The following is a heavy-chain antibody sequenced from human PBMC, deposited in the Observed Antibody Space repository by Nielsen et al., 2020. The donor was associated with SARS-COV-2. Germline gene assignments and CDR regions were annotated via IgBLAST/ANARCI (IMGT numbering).Heavy chain of an antibody. J-gene: IGHJ3*02. CDR2: IDPSDSYT. D-gene: IGHD6-13*01. CDR3: ARRIAAAGIDAFDI. CDR1: GYSFTNYW. Sequence: KVSCKGSGYSFTNYWISWVRQMPGKGLEWMGRIDPSDSYTNYSPSFQGHVTISADKSISTAYLQWSSLKASDTAMYYCARRIAAAGIDAFDIWGQGTMVTVSS. V-gene: IGHV5-10-1*01.